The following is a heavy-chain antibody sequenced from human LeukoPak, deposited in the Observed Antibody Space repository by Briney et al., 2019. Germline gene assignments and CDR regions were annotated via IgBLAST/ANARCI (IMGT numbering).Heavy chain of an antibody. CDR3: AKDLHIGYSYGSPFDY. CDR1: GFTFSSYA. D-gene: IGHD5-18*01. CDR2: ISYDGSNK. J-gene: IGHJ4*02. V-gene: IGHV3-30-3*01. Sequence: PGRSLRLSCAASGFTFSSYAMHWVRQAPGKGLEWVAVISYDGSNKYYADSVKGRYTISRDNSKNTLYLQMNSLRAEDTAVSYCAKDLHIGYSYGSPFDYWGQGTLVTVSS.